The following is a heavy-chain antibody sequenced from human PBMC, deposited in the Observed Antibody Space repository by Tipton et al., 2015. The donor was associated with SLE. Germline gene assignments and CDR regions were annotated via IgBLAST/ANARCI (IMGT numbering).Heavy chain of an antibody. CDR2: IYYSGST. CDR3: ARERVAVAATPWYFDL. D-gene: IGHD6-19*01. J-gene: IGHJ2*01. CDR1: GGSISSYY. Sequence: LRLSCTVSGGSISSYYWSWIRQPPGKGLGWIGYIYYSGSTNYNPSLKSRVTISVDTSKNQFSLKLSSVTAADTAVYYCARERVAVAATPWYFDLWGRGTLVTVSS. V-gene: IGHV4-59*01.